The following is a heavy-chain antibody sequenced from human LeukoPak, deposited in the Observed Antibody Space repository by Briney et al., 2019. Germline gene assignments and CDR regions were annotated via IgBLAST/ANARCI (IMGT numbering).Heavy chain of an antibody. CDR2: ISGSGGST. V-gene: IGHV3-23*01. CDR1: GFTFSGYA. D-gene: IGHD3-10*01. Sequence: GGSLRLSCAASGFTFSGYAMSWVRQAPGKGLGWVSAISGSGGSTYYADSVKGRFTISRDNSKNTLYLQMNSLRAEDTAVYYCAKGYYYGSGPLFDYWGQGTLVTVSS. CDR3: AKGYYYGSGPLFDY. J-gene: IGHJ4*02.